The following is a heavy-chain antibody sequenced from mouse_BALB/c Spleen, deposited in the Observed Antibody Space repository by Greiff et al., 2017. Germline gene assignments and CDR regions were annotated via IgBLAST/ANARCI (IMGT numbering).Heavy chain of an antibody. V-gene: IGHV5-12-2*01. D-gene: IGHD1-2*01. J-gene: IGHJ4*01. Sequence: EVKLLESGGGLVQPGGSLKLSCAASGFTFSSYTMSWVRQTPEKRLEWVAYISNGGGSTYYPDTVKGRFTISRDNAKNTLYLQMSSLKSEDTAMYYCARRSITTATGYAMDYWGQGTSVTVSS. CDR3: ARRSITTATGYAMDY. CDR1: GFTFSSYT. CDR2: ISNGGGST.